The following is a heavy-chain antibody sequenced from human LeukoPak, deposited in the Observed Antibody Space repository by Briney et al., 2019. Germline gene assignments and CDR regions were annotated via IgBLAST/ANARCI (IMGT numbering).Heavy chain of an antibody. J-gene: IGHJ4*02. CDR3: ARGGIAARSFDY. V-gene: IGHV1-69*01. CDR1: GGTFSSYA. CDR2: IIPIFGTA. D-gene: IGHD6-6*01. Sequence: ASVTVSCKASGGTFSSYAISWVRQAPGQGLEWMGGIIPIFGTANYAQKFQGRVTITADESTSTAYMELSSLRSEDTAVYYCARGGIAARSFDYWGQGTLVTVSS.